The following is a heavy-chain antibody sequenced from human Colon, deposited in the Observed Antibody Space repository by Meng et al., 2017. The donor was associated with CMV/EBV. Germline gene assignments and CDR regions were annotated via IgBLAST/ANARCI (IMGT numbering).Heavy chain of an antibody. CDR1: GFTFSGYW. D-gene: IGHD4/OR15-4a*01. Sequence: GGSLRLSCTGSGFTFSGYWMHWVRQSPEKGLMWVARISHEGSRTIYADSVKGRFTVSRDNARNALYLHMNSLRDDDTAVYYCARDLLGDNDYVFDQWGQGMMVTVSS. V-gene: IGHV3-74*01. CDR3: ARDLLGDNDYVFDQ. CDR2: ISHEGSRT. J-gene: IGHJ4*02.